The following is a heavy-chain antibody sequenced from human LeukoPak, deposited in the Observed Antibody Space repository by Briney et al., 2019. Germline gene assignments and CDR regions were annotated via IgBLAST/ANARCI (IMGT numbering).Heavy chain of an antibody. CDR2: IYTSGST. J-gene: IGHJ4*02. V-gene: IGHV4-4*07. Sequence: SETLSLTCAVYGGSFSGYYWSWIRQPAGKGLEWIGRIYTSGSTNYSPSLKSRVTMSVDTSKNQFSLKLSSVTVADTAVYYCARDEAGYGDYYFDYWGQGTLVTVSS. CDR3: ARDEAGYGDYYFDY. D-gene: IGHD4-17*01. CDR1: GGSFSGYY.